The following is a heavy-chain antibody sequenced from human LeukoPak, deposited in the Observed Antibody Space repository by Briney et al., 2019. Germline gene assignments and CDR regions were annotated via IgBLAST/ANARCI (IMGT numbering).Heavy chain of an antibody. CDR2: ISGSGGDT. Sequence: PGGSLRLSCAASGFTFSRYAMSWVRQAPGKGLEWVSAISGSGGDTYYADSVKGRFTISRDDSRNTLYLQMNSLRAEDTAVYYCAKDMIVLGFASDFDYWGQGTLVTVSS. D-gene: IGHD3-22*01. CDR1: GFTFSRYA. V-gene: IGHV3-23*01. CDR3: AKDMIVLGFASDFDY. J-gene: IGHJ4*02.